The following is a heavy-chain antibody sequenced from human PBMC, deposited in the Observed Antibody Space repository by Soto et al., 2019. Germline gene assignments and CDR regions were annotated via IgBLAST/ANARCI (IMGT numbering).Heavy chain of an antibody. CDR3: ARLAKDMDYGDYSDAFDI. CDR1: GGSISSSSYY. V-gene: IGHV4-39*01. J-gene: IGHJ3*02. Sequence: SETLSLTCTVSGGSISSSSYYWGWIRQPPGKGLEWIGSIYYSGSTYYNPSLKSRVTISVDTSKNQFSLKLSSVTAADTAVYYCARLAKDMDYGDYSDAFDIWGQGTMVTVSS. D-gene: IGHD4-17*01. CDR2: IYYSGST.